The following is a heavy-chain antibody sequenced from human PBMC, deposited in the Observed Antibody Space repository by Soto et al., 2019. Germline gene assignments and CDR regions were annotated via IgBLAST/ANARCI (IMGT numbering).Heavy chain of an antibody. CDR1: GFTFSNYW. CDR3: ARGDCVGGTCYSLAGSFYYYMDV. Sequence: EVQLVESGGGLVQPGGSLRLSCAASGFTFSNYWMYWVRQAPGKGLVWVSRINSDGSVSSYADSVKGRLTISRDNVKNTRYLQMDSLRAEDTAVYYCARGDCVGGTCYSLAGSFYYYMDVWGKGTTVTVFS. D-gene: IGHD2-15*01. J-gene: IGHJ6*03. V-gene: IGHV3-74*01. CDR2: INSDGSVS.